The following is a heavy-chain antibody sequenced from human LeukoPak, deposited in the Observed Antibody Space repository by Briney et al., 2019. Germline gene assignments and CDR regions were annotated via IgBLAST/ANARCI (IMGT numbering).Heavy chain of an antibody. J-gene: IGHJ6*03. CDR3: ARDRAAGPYYYYYMDV. CDR2: ISAYNGNT. Sequence: GASVKVSCKASGYTFTSYGISWVRQAPGQGLEWMGWISAYNGNTNYAQKLQGRVTMTTDTSTSTAYMELRSLRSDDTAVYYCARDRAAGPYYYYYMDVWGKGTTVTISS. CDR1: GYTFTSYG. D-gene: IGHD6-13*01. V-gene: IGHV1-18*01.